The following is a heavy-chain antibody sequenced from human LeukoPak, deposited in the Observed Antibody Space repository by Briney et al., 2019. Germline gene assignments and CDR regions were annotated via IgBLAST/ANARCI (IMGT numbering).Heavy chain of an antibody. D-gene: IGHD6-13*01. CDR3: ARRTASSSSSWYYYYGMDV. CDR2: ISYDGSNK. Sequence: QPGGSLRLSCAASGFTFSSYAMHWVRQAPGKGLEWVAVISYDGSNKYYADSVKGRFTISRDNSKNTLYLQMNSLRAEDTAVYYCARRTASSSSSWYYYYGMDVWGQGTTVTVSS. J-gene: IGHJ6*02. V-gene: IGHV3-30-3*01. CDR1: GFTFSSYA.